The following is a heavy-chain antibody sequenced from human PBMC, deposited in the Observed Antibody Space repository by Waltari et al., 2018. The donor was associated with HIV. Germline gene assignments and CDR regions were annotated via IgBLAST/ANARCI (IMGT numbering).Heavy chain of an antibody. CDR3: ARDGGVVVPSDY. V-gene: IGHV1-46*01. J-gene: IGHJ4*02. D-gene: IGHD2-2*01. CDR2: INPSGGST. CDR1: GYTFTRYY. Sequence: QVQLVQSGAEVKKPGASVKVSCKASGYTFTRYYMHWERQAPGQGLEWMGIINPSGGSTSYAQKFQGRVTLTRDTSTSTVYMELSSLRSEDTAVYYCARDGGVVVPSDYWGQGTLVTVSS.